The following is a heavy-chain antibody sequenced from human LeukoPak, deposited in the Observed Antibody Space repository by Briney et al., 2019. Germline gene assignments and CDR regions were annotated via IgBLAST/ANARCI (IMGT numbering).Heavy chain of an antibody. J-gene: IGHJ4*02. CDR3: AKAYCSGGDCSRYY. Sequence: GGSLRLSCAASGFTFSSYAMSWVRQAPGKGLEWVSGVSGSGGNTYYTDSVKGRFTISRDNSKNTVYLQMSSLRAEDTAIYFCAKAYCSGGDCSRYYWGQGTLVTVSS. CDR2: VSGSGGNT. CDR1: GFTFSSYA. V-gene: IGHV3-23*01. D-gene: IGHD2-15*01.